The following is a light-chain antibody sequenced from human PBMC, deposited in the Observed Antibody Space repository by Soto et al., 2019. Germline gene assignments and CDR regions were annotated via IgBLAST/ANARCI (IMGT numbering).Light chain of an antibody. CDR2: GAS. V-gene: IGKV3-20*01. CDR3: QQYGTSPQT. CDR1: QSVSSSY. J-gene: IGKJ2*01. Sequence: EIVLTQSPGTLSLSPGERATLSCRASQSVSSSYLAWYQQKPGQAPRLLIYGASGRATGIPDRFSGSGSGTDFTLTITRLEPVDFAVYYCQQYGTSPQTFGQGTKLEIK.